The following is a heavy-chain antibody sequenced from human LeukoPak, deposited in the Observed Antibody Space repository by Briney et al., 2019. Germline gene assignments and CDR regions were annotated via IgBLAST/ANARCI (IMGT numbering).Heavy chain of an antibody. V-gene: IGHV4-38-2*02. CDR2: IHYSGST. CDR1: GYSISSAYY. J-gene: IGHJ5*02. D-gene: IGHD6-19*01. CDR3: ARHPKIYSSGWYNWFDP. Sequence: SETLSLTCTVSGYSISSAYYWGWIRQPPGKGLEWIGTIHYSGSTSYNPSLKSRITISLDTSKNQFSLKLSSVTAADTAVYYCARHPKIYSSGWYNWFDPWGQGTLVTVSS.